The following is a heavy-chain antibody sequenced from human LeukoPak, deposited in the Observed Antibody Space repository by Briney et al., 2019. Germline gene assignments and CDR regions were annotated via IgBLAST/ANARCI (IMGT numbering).Heavy chain of an antibody. V-gene: IGHV1-18*04. CDR3: ARRPGRTAPYYYMDV. D-gene: IGHD6-6*01. Sequence: EASVKVSCKSSGYTFTDYFLHWVRQAPGQGLEWMGWISAYNGNTNYAQKLQGRVTMTTDTSTSTAYMELRSLRSDDTAVYYCARRPGRTAPYYYMDVWGKGTTVTVSS. CDR1: GYTFTDYF. J-gene: IGHJ6*03. CDR2: ISAYNGNT.